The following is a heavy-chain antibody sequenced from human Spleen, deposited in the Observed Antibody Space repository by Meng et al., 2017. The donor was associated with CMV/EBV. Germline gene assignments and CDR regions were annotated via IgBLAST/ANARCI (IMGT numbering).Heavy chain of an antibody. D-gene: IGHD3-3*01. V-gene: IGHV4-39*07. CDR2: IYYSGST. CDR1: GGSISSSSYY. J-gene: IGHJ4*02. Sequence: GSLRLSCTVSGGSISSSSYYWGWIRQPPGKGLEWIGSIYYSGSTYYNPSLKSRVTISVDTSKNQFSLKLSSATAADTAVYYCARDPWVYDFWRSSDENYFDYWGQGTLVTVSS. CDR3: ARDPWVYDFWRSSDENYFDY.